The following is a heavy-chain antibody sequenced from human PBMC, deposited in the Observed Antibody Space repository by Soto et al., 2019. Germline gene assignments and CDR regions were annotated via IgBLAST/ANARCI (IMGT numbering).Heavy chain of an antibody. V-gene: IGHV4-4*07. CDR2: IYTSASI. CDR3: ARDREAGYNFYYGMDV. J-gene: IGHJ6*02. CDR1: GADINTYS. D-gene: IGHD6-19*01. Sequence: ASETLSLTCSVSGADINTYSWTWIRQPAGKGLEWIGRIYTSASINYNPSLKGRVTLSVDTSTNQVSLRLASVTAADTAIYYCARDREAGYNFYYGMDVWGQGTTVTVSS.